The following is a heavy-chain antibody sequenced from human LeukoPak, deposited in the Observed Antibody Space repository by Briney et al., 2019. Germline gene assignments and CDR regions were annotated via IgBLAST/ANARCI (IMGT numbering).Heavy chain of an antibody. D-gene: IGHD2-2*01. CDR2: ISSSGANT. Sequence: PWGSLRLSCAASGFTFNNYAMSWVRQAPGKGLEWVSTISSSGANTYYADSVKGRFTISRDNSKNTLYLQMNSLRAEDTAVYYCAKGGEYQLPGDYWGQGTLVTVSS. CDR3: AKGGEYQLPGDY. V-gene: IGHV3-23*01. J-gene: IGHJ4*02. CDR1: GFTFNNYA.